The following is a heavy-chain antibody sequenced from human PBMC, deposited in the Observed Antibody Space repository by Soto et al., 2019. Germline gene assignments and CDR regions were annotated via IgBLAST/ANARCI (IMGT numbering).Heavy chain of an antibody. J-gene: IGHJ3*02. D-gene: IGHD2-15*01. CDR2: IYSGGST. Sequence: EVQLVESGGGLVKPGGSLRLSCAASGFTVSSTYMSWVRQAPGKGLEWVSVIYSGGSTYYADSVKGRFTISRDNSKNTLYLQMNSLRAEDTAVYYCARDLMVVADAFNIWCQGTMLTVAS. CDR3: ARDLMVVADAFNI. CDR1: GFTVSSTY. V-gene: IGHV3-66*01.